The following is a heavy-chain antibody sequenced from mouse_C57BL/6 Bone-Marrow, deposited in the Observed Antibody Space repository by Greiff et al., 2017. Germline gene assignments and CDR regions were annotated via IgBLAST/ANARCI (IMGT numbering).Heavy chain of an antibody. V-gene: IGHV1-81*01. CDR3: ARNSTWDAMGY. CDR1: GYTFTSYG. CDR2: VYARSGNT. D-gene: IGHD1-1*01. J-gene: IGHJ4*01. Sequence: QVQLQQSGAELARPGASVKLSCKASGYTFTSYGLSWVKQRTGKGLEWIGEVYARSGNTYYNEMLQGKALLPADKSSSIAYMELRSLTSEDSSVYFCARNSTWDAMGYCDRGTSGTVSS.